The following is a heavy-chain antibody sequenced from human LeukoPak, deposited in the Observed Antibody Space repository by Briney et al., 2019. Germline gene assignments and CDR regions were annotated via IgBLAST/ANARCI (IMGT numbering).Heavy chain of an antibody. D-gene: IGHD3-9*01. J-gene: IGHJ4*02. CDR1: GFTFSSYA. CDR2: ISYDGSNK. CDR3: AREGISRRYFDWLYLAAYFDY. Sequence: GGSLRLSCAASGFTFSSYAMHWVRQAPGKGLEWVAVISYDGSNKYYADSVKGRFTISRDNSKNTLYLQMNSLRAEDTAVYYCAREGISRRYFDWLYLAAYFDYWGQGTLVTVSS. V-gene: IGHV3-30-3*01.